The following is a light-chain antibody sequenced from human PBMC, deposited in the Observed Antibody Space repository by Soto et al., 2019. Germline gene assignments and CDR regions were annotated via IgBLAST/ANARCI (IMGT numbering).Light chain of an antibody. CDR2: EVT. V-gene: IGLV2-14*01. J-gene: IGLJ2*01. CDR1: RHNVGGYNY. Sequence: SALTQPASVSGSPGQSITISCTGTRHNVGGYNYVSWYQQHPGKAPKLIIFEVTNRPSGISDRFSGSKSGNTASLTISGLQADDESHYYCSSYTSSSTLVFGGGTKLTVL. CDR3: SSYTSSSTLV.